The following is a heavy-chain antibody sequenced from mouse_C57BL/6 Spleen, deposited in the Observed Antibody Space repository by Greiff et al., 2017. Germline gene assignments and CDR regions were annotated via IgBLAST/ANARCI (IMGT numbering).Heavy chain of an antibody. Sequence: VQVVASGPGLVQPSQSLSITCTVSGFSLTSYGVHWVRQSPGTGLEWLGVIWSGGSTDYNAAFISRLSISKDNSKSQVFFKMNSLQADDTAIYYWARNGGLRGRYAMDYWGQGTSVTVSS. V-gene: IGHV2-2*01. CDR3: ARNGGLRGRYAMDY. J-gene: IGHJ4*01. D-gene: IGHD2-4*01. CDR1: GFSLTSYG. CDR2: IWSGGST.